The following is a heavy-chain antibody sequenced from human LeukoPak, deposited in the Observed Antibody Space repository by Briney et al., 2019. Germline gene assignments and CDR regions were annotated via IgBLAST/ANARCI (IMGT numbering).Heavy chain of an antibody. D-gene: IGHD3-3*01. CDR2: ISSSTSYI. Sequence: GGSLRLSCAASGFTFSSYSMNWIRQAPGKGLEWVSSISSSTSYIYYADSVKGRSTISKDNAKNSLYLQMNSLRAEDTAVYYCAKDNLYYDFWSGYLRGYFDYWGQGTLVTVSS. CDR3: AKDNLYYDFWSGYLRGYFDY. J-gene: IGHJ4*02. V-gene: IGHV3-21*04. CDR1: GFTFSSYS.